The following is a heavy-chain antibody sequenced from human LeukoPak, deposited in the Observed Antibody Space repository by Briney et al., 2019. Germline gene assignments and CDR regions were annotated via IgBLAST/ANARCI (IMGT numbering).Heavy chain of an antibody. CDR2: IYYSGST. V-gene: IGHV4-61*08. D-gene: IGHD6-13*01. CDR3: ARVCIAAAGNLRGLGWANWFDP. J-gene: IGHJ5*02. Sequence: PSETLSLTCTVSGGSISSGDYYWSWIRQPPGKGLEWIGYIYYSGSTNYNPSLKSRVTISVDTSKNQFSLKLSSVTAADTAVYYCARVCIAAAGNLRGLGWANWFDPWGQGTLVTVSS. CDR1: GGSISSGDYY.